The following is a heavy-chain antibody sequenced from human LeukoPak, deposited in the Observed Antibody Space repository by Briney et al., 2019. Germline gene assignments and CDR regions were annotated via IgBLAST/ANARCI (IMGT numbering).Heavy chain of an antibody. CDR2: IYYSGST. J-gene: IGHJ4*02. CDR3: ARTRAGYNYSTFDY. V-gene: IGHV4-39*01. Sequence: SETLSLTCPVSGGSISRSSYYWGWIRQPPGKGLEWIGSIYYSGSTYYNPSLKSRVTISVDTSKNQFSLKLSSVTAADTAVYYCARTRAGYNYSTFDYWGQGTLVTVSS. CDR1: GGSISRSSYY. D-gene: IGHD5-24*01.